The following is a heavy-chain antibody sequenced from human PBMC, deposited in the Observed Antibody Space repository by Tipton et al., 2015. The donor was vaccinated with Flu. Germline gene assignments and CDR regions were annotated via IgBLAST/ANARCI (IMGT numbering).Heavy chain of an antibody. CDR3: ARDPGGGGSNYHHFDH. J-gene: IGHJ4*02. D-gene: IGHD4-11*01. CDR2: TYYRSKWYN. V-gene: IGHV6-1*01. CDR1: GDSVSSNSAA. Sequence: LRLSCAISGDSVSSNSAAWNWIRQSPSRGLEWLGRTYYRSKWYNDYAVSVKSRITINPDTSKNQFSLQLDSVTPEDTAVYYCARDPGGGGSNYHHFDHGGQGTLVTVSS.